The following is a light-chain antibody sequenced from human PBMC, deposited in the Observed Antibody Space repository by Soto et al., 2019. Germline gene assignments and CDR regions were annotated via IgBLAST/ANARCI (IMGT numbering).Light chain of an antibody. CDR3: QKYNSAPLT. V-gene: IGKV1-27*01. CDR2: AAS. Sequence: DIQMTQSPSSLSASVGDRVTITCRASQDISNSLAWYQQKPGKVPKVLIYAASILQSGVPARFSGSGSGTDFTLTISSLQPEAVATYYCQKYNSAPLTFGGGTKVEI. CDR1: QDISNS. J-gene: IGKJ4*01.